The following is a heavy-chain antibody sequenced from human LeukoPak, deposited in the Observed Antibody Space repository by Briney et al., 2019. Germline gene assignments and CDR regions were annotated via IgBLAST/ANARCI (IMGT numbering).Heavy chain of an antibody. CDR3: AKASYYDSSGSRFDY. Sequence: GGSLRLSCAASGFTFDDYAMHWVRQAPGKGLEWVSGISWSSGSIGYADSVKGRFTISRDNAKNSLYLQMNSLRAEDTALYYCAKASYYDSSGSRFDYWGQGTLVTVSS. CDR1: GFTFDDYA. V-gene: IGHV3-9*01. J-gene: IGHJ4*02. D-gene: IGHD3-22*01. CDR2: ISWSSGSI.